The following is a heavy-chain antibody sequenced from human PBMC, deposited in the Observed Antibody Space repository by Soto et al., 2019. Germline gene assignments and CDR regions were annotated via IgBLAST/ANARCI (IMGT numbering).Heavy chain of an antibody. CDR2: VSGSGGST. J-gene: IGHJ4*02. D-gene: IGHD1-20*01. CDR3: AKPPDYNWNDY. CDR1: GFTFSSYT. V-gene: IGHV3-23*01. Sequence: EVQLLESGGGLVQPGGSLRLSCAASGFTFSSYTMSWVRQAPGKGLEWISAVSGSGGSTYYADSVKGRFTISRDNSKDTLYLQMHNLRAEDTAVYYCAKPPDYNWNDYCGQGTLGTVSS.